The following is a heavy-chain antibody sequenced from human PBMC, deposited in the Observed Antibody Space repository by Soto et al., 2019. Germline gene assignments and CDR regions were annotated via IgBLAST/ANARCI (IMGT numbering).Heavy chain of an antibody. CDR3: ARNPAPGDDAFDI. CDR2: IIPILGIA. D-gene: IGHD3-16*01. J-gene: IGHJ3*02. Sequence: GASVKVSCKASGGTFSSYTISWVRQAPGQGLEWMGRIIPILGIANYAQKFQGRVTITADKSTSTAYMELSSLRSEDTAVYYCARNPAPGDDAFDIWGQGTMVTVSS. CDR1: GGTFSSYT. V-gene: IGHV1-69*02.